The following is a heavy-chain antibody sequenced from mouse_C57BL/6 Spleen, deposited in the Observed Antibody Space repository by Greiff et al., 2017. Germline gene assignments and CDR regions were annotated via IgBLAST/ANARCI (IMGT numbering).Heavy chain of an antibody. J-gene: IGHJ4*01. Sequence: QVQLQQPGAELVMPGASVKLSCKASGYTFTSYWMHWVKQRPGQGLEWRGELDPSDSYTNYNQKFKGKSTLTVDKSSSTDYMQLSSLTSEDSAVYYCARPLDDYYSMDYWGQGTSVTVSS. V-gene: IGHV1-69*01. CDR2: LDPSDSYT. CDR3: ARPLDDYYSMDY. D-gene: IGHD6-1*01. CDR1: GYTFTSYW.